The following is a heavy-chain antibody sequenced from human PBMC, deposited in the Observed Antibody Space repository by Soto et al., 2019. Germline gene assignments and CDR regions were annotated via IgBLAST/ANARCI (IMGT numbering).Heavy chain of an antibody. V-gene: IGHV1-69*01. Sequence: VKACSKAPRVTYSSYSISWAHQSPGQGLEWMGGIIPIFGTANYAQKFQGRVTITADESTSTAYMELSSLKSEDTAVYYRARAYDSSANPPFDYWGQRTLVTVSS. CDR3: ARAYDSSANPPFDY. D-gene: IGHD3-22*01. CDR2: IIPIFGTA. CDR1: RVTYSSYS. J-gene: IGHJ4*02.